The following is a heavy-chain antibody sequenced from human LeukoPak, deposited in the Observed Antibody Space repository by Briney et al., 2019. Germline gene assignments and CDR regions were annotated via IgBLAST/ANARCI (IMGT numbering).Heavy chain of an antibody. D-gene: IGHD2-15*01. CDR2: IHPGNSET. Sequence: LGESLKISCKGSGYSFSSYWIAWARQMPVKGLEWMGIIHPGNSETTYNPSFRGHVTMSADKSVTTAYLQWSSLEASDTAMYYCARRLSSIATSAANDYWGQGTLVTVSS. CDR1: GYSFSSYW. V-gene: IGHV5-51*01. CDR3: ARRLSSIATSAANDY. J-gene: IGHJ4*02.